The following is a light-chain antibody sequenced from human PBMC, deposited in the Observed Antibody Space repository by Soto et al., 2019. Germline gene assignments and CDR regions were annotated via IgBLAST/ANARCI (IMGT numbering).Light chain of an antibody. CDR1: TSNLGGNT. V-gene: IGLV1-44*01. CDR3: AAWDDSLNAVV. CDR2: TNN. Sequence: QSVLTQPPSVSGTPGHKVSISCSGSTSNLGGNTVNWYQQLPGTAPKLLIYTNNQRPSGVPDRFSGSKSGTSASLAISGLRSADEADFYCAAWDDSLNAVVFGGGTKVTVL. J-gene: IGLJ2*01.